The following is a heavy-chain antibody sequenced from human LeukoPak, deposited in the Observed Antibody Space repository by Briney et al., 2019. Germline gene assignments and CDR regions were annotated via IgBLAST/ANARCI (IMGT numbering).Heavy chain of an antibody. J-gene: IGHJ4*02. D-gene: IGHD4-17*01. CDR1: GFTFSSYS. V-gene: IGHV3-7*01. CDR3: ARDNTVTESVDY. CDR2: IKQDGSEQ. Sequence: PGGSLRLSCAASGFTFSSYSMNWVRQAPGEGLEWVANIKQDGSEQYYVDSVKGRFTIYRDNAKNSLHLQMDSLRAEDTAFYYCARDNTVTESVDYWGQGTLVTVSS.